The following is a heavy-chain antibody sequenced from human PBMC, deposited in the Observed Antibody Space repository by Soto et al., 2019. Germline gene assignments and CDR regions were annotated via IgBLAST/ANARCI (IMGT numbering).Heavy chain of an antibody. D-gene: IGHD6-19*01. CDR2: ISYDGSNK. CDR1: GFTFSSYG. Sequence: GGSLRLSCAASGFTFSSYGMHWVRQAPGKGLEWVAVISYDGSNKYYADSVKGRFTISRDNSKNTLYLQMNSLRAEDTAVYYCAKGGSEQWLFFFDYWGQGTLGTVS. J-gene: IGHJ4*02. V-gene: IGHV3-30*18. CDR3: AKGGSEQWLFFFDY.